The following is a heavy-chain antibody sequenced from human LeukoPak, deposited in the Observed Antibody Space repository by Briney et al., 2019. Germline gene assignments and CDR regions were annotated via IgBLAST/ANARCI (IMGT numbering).Heavy chain of an antibody. D-gene: IGHD1-1*01. V-gene: IGHV3-30-3*01. Sequence: PGTSLRLSCAASGCTFSSYAMHWVRQAPGKGLEWVAVISYDGSNKYYADSVKGRFTISRDNSKNTLYLQMNSLRAEDTAVYYCARGEWLEPHSNNWFDPWGQGTLVTVSS. J-gene: IGHJ5*02. CDR3: ARGEWLEPHSNNWFDP. CDR1: GCTFSSYA. CDR2: ISYDGSNK.